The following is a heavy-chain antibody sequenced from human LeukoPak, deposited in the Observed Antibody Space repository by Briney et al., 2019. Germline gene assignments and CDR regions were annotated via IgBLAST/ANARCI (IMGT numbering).Heavy chain of an antibody. CDR3: GRAPSAAGTIDY. Sequence: GGSLRLSCAVSGFTFNSYWMHWVRQTPGKGMVWVSRLNSDGSSTSYADSVRGRFTISRDNAKNTLYLQMNSLRDEDMAVYYCGRAPSAAGTIDYWGQGTLVTVSS. CDR2: LNSDGSST. J-gene: IGHJ4*02. D-gene: IGHD6-13*01. V-gene: IGHV3-74*01. CDR1: GFTFNSYW.